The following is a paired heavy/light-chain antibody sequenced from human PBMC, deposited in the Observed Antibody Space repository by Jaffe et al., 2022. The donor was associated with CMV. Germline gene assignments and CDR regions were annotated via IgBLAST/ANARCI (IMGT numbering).Heavy chain of an antibody. Sequence: QVHLQESGPGLVKPSETLSLTCTVSGGSISTYYWSWIRQPPGKGLEWIGYIFYSGSTNYSPSLKSRVTISVDSSKNQFSLRLSSVTATDTAVYYCARVPQDVTVAGPNYFDHWGQGTLVTVSS. D-gene: IGHD6-19*01. J-gene: IGHJ4*02. V-gene: IGHV4-59*08. CDR1: GGSISTYY. CDR2: IFYSGST. CDR3: ARVPQDVTVAGPNYFDH.
Light chain of an antibody. CDR2: GAS. J-gene: IGKJ4*01. CDR3: QQYNNWPST. Sequence: EIMMTQSPATLSVSPGERATLSCRASQSVRNNLAWYQQKPGQAPRLLIYGASIRATGIPARFSGSGSGTEFTLTISSLQSGDFAVYYCQQYNNWPSTFGGGTKVEIK. V-gene: IGKV3-15*01. CDR1: QSVRNN.